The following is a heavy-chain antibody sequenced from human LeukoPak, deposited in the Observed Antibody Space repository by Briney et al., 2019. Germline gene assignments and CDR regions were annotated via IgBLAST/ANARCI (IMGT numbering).Heavy chain of an antibody. CDR3: ARGRAETAYYDFWSGYYTGIYSGYDYGGYFDY. CDR1: GGSFSGYY. D-gene: IGHD3-3*01. CDR2: INHSGST. Sequence: SETLSLTCAVYGGSFSGYYWSWIRQPPGKGLEWIGEINHSGSTNYNPSLKSRVTISVDTSKNQFSLKLSSVTAADTAVYYCARGRAETAYYDFWSGYYTGIYSGYDYGGYFDYWGQGTLVTVSS. J-gene: IGHJ4*02. V-gene: IGHV4-34*01.